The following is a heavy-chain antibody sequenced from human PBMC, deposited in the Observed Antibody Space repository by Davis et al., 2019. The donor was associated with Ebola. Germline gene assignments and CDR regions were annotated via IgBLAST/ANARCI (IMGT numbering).Heavy chain of an antibody. V-gene: IGHV5-51*01. CDR2: IYPGDSDT. CDR3: ASLRRTITGMDDAFDI. J-gene: IGHJ3*02. Sequence: GESLKISCKGSGYSFTSYWIGWVRQMPGKGLEWMGIIYPGDSDTRYSPSFRGQVTISADKSITTAYLQWSGLRASDTAMYYCASLRRTITGMDDAFDIWGQGTMVTVSS. D-gene: IGHD1-20*01. CDR1: GYSFTSYW.